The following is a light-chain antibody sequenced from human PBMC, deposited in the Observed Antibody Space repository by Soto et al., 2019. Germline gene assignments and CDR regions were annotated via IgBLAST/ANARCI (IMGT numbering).Light chain of an antibody. Sequence: QSALTQPASVSGSPGQSITISCTGTSSDVGGYNYVSWYQHHPGKAPNLIIYGVGNRPSGISNRFSGSKSDNTASLTISGLQPEDEADYYCTSYTSSSPLVFGGGTKLTVL. CDR1: SSDVGGYNY. V-gene: IGLV2-14*01. CDR2: GVG. CDR3: TSYTSSSPLV. J-gene: IGLJ3*02.